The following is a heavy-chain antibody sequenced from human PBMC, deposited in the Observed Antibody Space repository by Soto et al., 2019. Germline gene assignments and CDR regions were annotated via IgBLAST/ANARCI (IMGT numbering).Heavy chain of an antibody. CDR1: GFTFSSYG. CDR2: IWYDGSNK. J-gene: IGHJ4*02. D-gene: IGHD3-22*01. CDR3: ARDLFDYYDSSGAFDY. Sequence: QVQLVESGGGVVQPGRSLRLSCAASGFTFSSYGMHWVRQAQGKGLEWVAVIWYDGSNKYYADSVKGRFTISRDNSKNTLYLQMNSLRAEDTAVYYCARDLFDYYDSSGAFDYWGQGTLVTVSS. V-gene: IGHV3-33*01.